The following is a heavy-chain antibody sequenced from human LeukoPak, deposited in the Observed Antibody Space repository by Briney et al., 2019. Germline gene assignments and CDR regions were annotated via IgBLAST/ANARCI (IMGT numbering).Heavy chain of an antibody. D-gene: IGHD6-13*01. CDR3: ARHRGAAGTPSDY. Sequence: SETLSLTCTVSGGSIGSSSYYWGWIRQPPGKGLEWIGSIYYSGSTYYNPSLKSRVTISVDTSKNQFSLKLSSVTAADTAVYYCARHRGAAGTPSDYWGQGTLVTVSS. J-gene: IGHJ4*02. CDR2: IYYSGST. CDR1: GGSIGSSSYY. V-gene: IGHV4-39*01.